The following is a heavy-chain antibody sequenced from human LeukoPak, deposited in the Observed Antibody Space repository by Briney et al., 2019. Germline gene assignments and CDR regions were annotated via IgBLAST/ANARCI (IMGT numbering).Heavy chain of an antibody. Sequence: SETLSLTCSVSGVSIFTYYWNWTRQPPGKGLEWIGYIHYTGSTSYNPSLKSRATISVDTSKSQFSLTLTSATAADTAVYYCATGRSIRYFDYWGQGTLLTVSS. CDR1: GVSIFTYY. V-gene: IGHV4-59*08. CDR3: ATGRSIRYFDY. J-gene: IGHJ4*02. D-gene: IGHD3-10*01. CDR2: IHYTGST.